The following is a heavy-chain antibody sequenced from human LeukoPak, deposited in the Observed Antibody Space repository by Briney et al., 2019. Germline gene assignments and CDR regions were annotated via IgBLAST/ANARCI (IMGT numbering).Heavy chain of an antibody. V-gene: IGHV1-69*04. CDR2: IIPILGIA. J-gene: IGHJ4*02. D-gene: IGHD3-22*01. Sequence: SVKVSCKASGGTFSSYTISWVRQAPGQGLEWMGRIIPILGIANYAQKFQGRVTITADKSTSTAYMELSSLRSEDTAVYYCARDPSHDSSGCYLDYWGQGTLVTVSS. CDR3: ARDPSHDSSGCYLDY. CDR1: GGTFSSYT.